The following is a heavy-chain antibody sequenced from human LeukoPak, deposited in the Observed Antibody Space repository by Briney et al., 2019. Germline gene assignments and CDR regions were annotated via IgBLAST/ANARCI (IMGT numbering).Heavy chain of an antibody. J-gene: IGHJ4*02. Sequence: PGGSLRLSCAASGFTFTSDSMNWVRQAPGKGLEWLSYISASSSTKYYADSVRGRFSISRDTAKNTLFLQMNSLRDEDTAVYYCRAVAGPDDFWGQGTLVSVSS. V-gene: IGHV3-48*02. CDR3: RAVAGPDDF. CDR1: GFTFTSDS. D-gene: IGHD6-19*01. CDR2: ISASSSTK.